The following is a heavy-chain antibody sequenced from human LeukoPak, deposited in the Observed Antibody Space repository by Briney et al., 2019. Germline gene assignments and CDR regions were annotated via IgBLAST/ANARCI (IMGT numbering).Heavy chain of an antibody. Sequence: GASVKVSCKASGYTFTSYGISWVRQAPGQGLEWMGRIIPILGIANYAQKFQGRVTITADKSTSTAYMELSSLRSEDTAVYYCARTYSSGWYHYWGQGTLVTVSS. V-gene: IGHV1-69*04. CDR1: GYTFTSYG. CDR3: ARTYSSGWYHY. D-gene: IGHD6-19*01. J-gene: IGHJ4*02. CDR2: IIPILGIA.